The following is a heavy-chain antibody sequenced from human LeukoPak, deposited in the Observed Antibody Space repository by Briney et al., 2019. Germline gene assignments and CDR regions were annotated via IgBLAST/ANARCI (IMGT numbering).Heavy chain of an antibody. CDR3: ARGGVYSSGWYVDY. Sequence: PGGSLRLSCAASGITFSSYGMSWVRQAPGKGLEWVSSISSTGGTTYYADSVKGRFTISRDNSKNTLYLQMNSLRAEDTAVYYCARGGVYSSGWYVDYWGQGTLVTVSS. CDR1: GITFSSYG. V-gene: IGHV3-23*01. D-gene: IGHD6-19*01. CDR2: ISSTGGTT. J-gene: IGHJ4*02.